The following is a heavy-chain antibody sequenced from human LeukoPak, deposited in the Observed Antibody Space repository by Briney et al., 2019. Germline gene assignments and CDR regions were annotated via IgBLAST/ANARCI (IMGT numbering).Heavy chain of an antibody. J-gene: IGHJ4*02. CDR3: AKSLRVAAGKYYFDY. Sequence: TGGSLRLSCAASGFTFSSYWMSWVRQAPGKGLEWVSSISASGGSTYNADSVKGRFTISRDNFKNTLYLQMNSLRAEDTAVYFCAKSLRVAAGKYYFDYWGQGTLVTVSP. D-gene: IGHD6-13*01. CDR2: ISASGGST. CDR1: GFTFSSYW. V-gene: IGHV3-23*01.